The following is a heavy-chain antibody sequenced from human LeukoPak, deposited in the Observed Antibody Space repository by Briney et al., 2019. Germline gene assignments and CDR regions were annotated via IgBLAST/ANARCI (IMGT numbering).Heavy chain of an antibody. CDR1: GASITSSSDY. CDR2: INYSGRA. D-gene: IGHD3-16*02. J-gene: IGHJ4*02. Sequence: SETLSLTCAVSGASITSSSDYWGRIRQPPGKGLEWVGSINYSGRANYNPSLKSGVTISIDTSKNQFSLKLTSVTAADTAVYYCARHGSDYVWGSYHLFFDYWGQGTLVTVSS. V-gene: IGHV4-39*01. CDR3: ARHGSDYVWGSYHLFFDY.